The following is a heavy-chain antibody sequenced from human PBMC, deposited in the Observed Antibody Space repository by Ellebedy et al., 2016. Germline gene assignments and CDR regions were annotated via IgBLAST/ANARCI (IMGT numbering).Heavy chain of an antibody. V-gene: IGHV4-38-2*02. CDR1: GYSISSGYY. J-gene: IGHJ6*03. CDR2: IYHSGST. Sequence: SETLSLXCTVSGYSISSGYYWGWIRQPPGKGLEWIGSIYHSGSTYYNPSLKSRVTISVDTSKNQFSLKLSSVTAADTAVYYCARLREPYSSSSHYYYYMDVWGKGTTVTVSS. D-gene: IGHD6-6*01. CDR3: ARLREPYSSSSHYYYYMDV.